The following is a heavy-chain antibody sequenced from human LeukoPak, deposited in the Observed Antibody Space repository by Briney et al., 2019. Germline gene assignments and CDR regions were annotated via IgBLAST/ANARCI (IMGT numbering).Heavy chain of an antibody. D-gene: IGHD3-10*01. CDR3: AKDHSGSFLFDY. CDR2: IKQDGSEK. J-gene: IGHJ4*02. V-gene: IGHV3-7*01. Sequence: GGSLRLSCAASGFTFSSYWMSWVRQAPGKGLEWVANIKQDGSEKYYADSVNGRFTISRDNSKNTLYLQMNSLRAEDTAVYYCAKDHSGSFLFDYWGQGTLVTVSS. CDR1: GFTFSSYW.